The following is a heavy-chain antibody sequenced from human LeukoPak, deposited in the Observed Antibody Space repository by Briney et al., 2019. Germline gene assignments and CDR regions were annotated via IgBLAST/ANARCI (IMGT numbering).Heavy chain of an antibody. J-gene: IGHJ4*02. V-gene: IGHV3-23*01. Sequence: GGSLRLSCAASGFTFSSYAMSWVRQAPGKGLEWVSAISGSGGSTYYADSVKGRFTISRDNSKNTLYLQMNSLRAEDTAVYYCAKDLEGTEYYEPYYFDYWGQGTLVTVSS. CDR2: ISGSGGST. CDR3: AKDLEGTEYYEPYYFDY. CDR1: GFTFSSYA. D-gene: IGHD3-3*01.